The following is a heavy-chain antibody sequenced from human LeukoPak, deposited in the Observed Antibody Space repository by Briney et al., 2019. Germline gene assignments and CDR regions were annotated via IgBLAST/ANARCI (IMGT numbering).Heavy chain of an antibody. V-gene: IGHV4-39*01. CDR1: GGSISSSSYY. CDR3: ARPYYSDAFDI. D-gene: IGHD3-10*01. Sequence: TSETLSLTCTVSGGSISSSSYYWGWIRQPPGKGLEWIGSIYYSGSTYYNPSLKSRVTISVDTSKNQFSLKLSSVTAADTAVYYCARPYYSDAFDIWGQGTMVTVSS. CDR2: IYYSGST. J-gene: IGHJ3*02.